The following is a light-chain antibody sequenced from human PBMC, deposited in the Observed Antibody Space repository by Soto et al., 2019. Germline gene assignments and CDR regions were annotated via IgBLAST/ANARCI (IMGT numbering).Light chain of an antibody. V-gene: IGLV1-44*01. CDR1: SSNIGRNT. CDR3: AAWDDSLSGPV. CDR2: GNN. J-gene: IGLJ3*02. Sequence: QSVLTQPPSASGTPGQRVTISCSGSSSNIGRNTVNWYQQFPGTAPKLLIYGNNQRPSGVPDRFSGAKSGTSASLAISGLQSEDEADSYWAAWDDSLSGPVFGGGTKLTVL.